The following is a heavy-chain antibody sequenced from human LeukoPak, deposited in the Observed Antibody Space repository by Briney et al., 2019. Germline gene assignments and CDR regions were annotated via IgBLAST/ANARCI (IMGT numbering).Heavy chain of an antibody. J-gene: IGHJ5*02. D-gene: IGHD3-16*01. CDR3: ARLSIGGDLGFDP. Sequence: PSETLSLICTVSGGSISSSSYYWGWIRQPPGTGLEWIGSIYYSGSTNYNPSLKSRVTISVDTSKNQFSLKLSSVTAADTAVYYCARLSIGGDLGFDPWGQGTLVTVSS. CDR2: IYYSGST. V-gene: IGHV4-39*07. CDR1: GGSISSSSYY.